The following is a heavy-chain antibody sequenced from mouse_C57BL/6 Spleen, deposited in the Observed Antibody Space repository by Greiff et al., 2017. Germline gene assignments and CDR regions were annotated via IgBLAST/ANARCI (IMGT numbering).Heavy chain of an antibody. CDR3: AREWEDY. CDR2: INPSTGGT. Sequence: VQLQQSGPELVKPGASVKISCKASGYSFTGYYMNWVKQSPEKSLEWIGEINPSTGGTTYNQKFKAKATLTVDKSSSTAYMQLKSLTSEDSAVYYCAREWEDYWGQGTTLTVSS. CDR1: GYSFTGYY. D-gene: IGHD4-1*01. V-gene: IGHV1-42*01. J-gene: IGHJ2*01.